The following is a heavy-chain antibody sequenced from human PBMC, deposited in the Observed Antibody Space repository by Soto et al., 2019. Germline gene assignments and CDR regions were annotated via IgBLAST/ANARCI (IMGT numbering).Heavy chain of an antibody. D-gene: IGHD3-22*01. Sequence: QVQLVQSGAEVKKPGASVKVSCKASGYTFTSYYMHWVRQAPGQGLEWMGIINPSGGSTSYAQKSQGRVTMTRDTSTSTVYMELSSLRSEDTAVYYCASPLDDSSGYGGMDVWGQGTTVTVSS. J-gene: IGHJ6*02. CDR2: INPSGGST. CDR1: GYTFTSYY. CDR3: ASPLDDSSGYGGMDV. V-gene: IGHV1-46*01.